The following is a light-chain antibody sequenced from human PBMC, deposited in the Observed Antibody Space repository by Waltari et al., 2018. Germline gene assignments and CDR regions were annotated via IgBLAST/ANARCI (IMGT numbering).Light chain of an antibody. CDR3: QQYDISPLT. V-gene: IGKV3-20*01. CDR2: GAS. J-gene: IGKJ4*01. Sequence: EIVLTQSPGTLSLSPGERATLSCRASQTVRTTYLAWYQQKPGQAPTLLIDGASSRATGIPDRFSGSGSGTDFSLTISSLGPEDFAVYYCQQYDISPLTFGGGTKVEIK. CDR1: QTVRTTY.